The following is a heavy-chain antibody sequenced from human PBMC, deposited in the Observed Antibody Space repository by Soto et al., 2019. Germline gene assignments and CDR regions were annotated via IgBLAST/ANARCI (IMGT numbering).Heavy chain of an antibody. Sequence: QVQLQESGPGLVKPSETLSLTCTVSGGSISSYYWCWIRQPPGKGLEWIGYIYYSGSTNYNPSLKSRVTISVDTSKNQFSLKLSSVTAADTAVYYCARDSDTPGRILDYWGQGTLVTVSS. D-gene: IGHD5-18*01. CDR2: IYYSGST. J-gene: IGHJ4*02. V-gene: IGHV4-59*01. CDR3: ARDSDTPGRILDY. CDR1: GGSISSYY.